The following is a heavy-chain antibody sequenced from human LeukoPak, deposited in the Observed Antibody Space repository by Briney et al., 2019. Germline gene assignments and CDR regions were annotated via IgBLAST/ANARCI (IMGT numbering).Heavy chain of an antibody. V-gene: IGHV4-31*03. CDR3: ARPQIAASYYYGMDV. CDR1: GGSISSGGYY. D-gene: IGHD6-13*01. J-gene: IGHJ6*02. CDR2: IYYSGST. Sequence: PSETLSLTCTVSGGSISSGGYYWSWIRQHPGKGLEWIGYIYYSGSTYYNPSLKSRVTISVDTSKNQFSLKLSPVTAADTAVYYCARPQIAASYYYGMDVWGQGTTVTVSS.